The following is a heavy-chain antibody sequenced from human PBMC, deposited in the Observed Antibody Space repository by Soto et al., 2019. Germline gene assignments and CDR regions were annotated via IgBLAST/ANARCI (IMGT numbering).Heavy chain of an antibody. CDR3: AREVLRFLEEAPEYMDV. V-gene: IGHV3-30-3*01. CDR1: GFTFSSYA. J-gene: IGHJ6*02. D-gene: IGHD3-3*01. CDR2: ISYDGSNK. Sequence: GGSLRLSCAASGFTFSSYAMHWVRQAPGKGLGWVAVISYDGSNKYYADSVKGRFTISRDNSKNTLYLQMNSLRAEDTAVYYCAREVLRFLEEAPEYMDVWGQGTTVTVLL.